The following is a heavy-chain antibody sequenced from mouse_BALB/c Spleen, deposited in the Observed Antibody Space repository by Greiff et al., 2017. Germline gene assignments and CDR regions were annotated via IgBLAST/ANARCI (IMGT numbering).Heavy chain of an antibody. J-gene: IGHJ4*01. D-gene: IGHD1-1*01. CDR2: IWAGGST. CDR3: ARITTVVATWRAMDY. Sequence: VQLQQSGPGLVAPSESLSITCTVSGFSLTSYGVHWVRQPPGKGLEWLGVIWAGGSTNYNSALMSRLSISKDNSKSQVFLKMNSLQTDDTAMYYCARITTVVATWRAMDYWGQGTSVTVSS. V-gene: IGHV2-9*02. CDR1: GFSLTSYG.